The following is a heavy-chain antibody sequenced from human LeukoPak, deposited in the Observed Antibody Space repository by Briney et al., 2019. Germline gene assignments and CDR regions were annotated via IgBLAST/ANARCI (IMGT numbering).Heavy chain of an antibody. CDR2: ISSSSSYT. CDR3: ARRTVTTARRSDWYFDL. V-gene: IGHV3-11*06. D-gene: IGHD4-17*01. CDR1: GFTFSDYY. J-gene: IGHJ2*01. Sequence: PGGSLRLSCAASGFTFSDYYMSWIRQAPGKGLEWVSYISSSSSYTNYADSVKGRFTISRDNAKNSLYLQMNSLRAEDTAVYYCARRTVTTARRSDWYFDLWGRGTLVTVSS.